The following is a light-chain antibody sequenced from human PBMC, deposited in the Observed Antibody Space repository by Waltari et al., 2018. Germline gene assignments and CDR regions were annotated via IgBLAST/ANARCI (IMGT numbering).Light chain of an antibody. V-gene: IGKV4-1*01. CDR1: QSVLYSSNNKNY. CDR2: WAS. J-gene: IGKJ4*01. CDR3: QQYCSTPLT. Sequence: DIVMTQSPDSLAVYLGERATINCKSSQSVLYSSNNKNYLAWYQQKPGQPPKLLIYWASTRESGVPDRFSGSGSGTDFTLTISSLQAEDVAVYYCQQYCSTPLTFGGGTKVEIK.